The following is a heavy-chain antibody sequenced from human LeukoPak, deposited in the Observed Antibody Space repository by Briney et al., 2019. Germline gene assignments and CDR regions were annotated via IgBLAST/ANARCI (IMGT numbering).Heavy chain of an antibody. V-gene: IGHV1-69*05. J-gene: IGHJ4*02. CDR1: GATFSSYA. D-gene: IGHD2-21*02. CDR2: IIPIFGTA. CDR3: ARDPSYCGGDCYSV. Sequence: SVKVSCKASGATFSSYAISWVRQAPGQGLEWMGGIIPIFGTANYAQKFQGRVTITTDESTSTAYMELSSLRSEDTAVYHCARDPSYCGGDCYSVWGQGTLVTVSS.